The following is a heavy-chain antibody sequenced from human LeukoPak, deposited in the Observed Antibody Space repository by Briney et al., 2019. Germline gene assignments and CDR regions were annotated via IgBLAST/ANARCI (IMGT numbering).Heavy chain of an antibody. V-gene: IGHV5-51*01. J-gene: IGHJ4*02. Sequence: GESLKISCKGSGYSFTSYWIGWVRQMPGKGLESLGVIYPGDSDTRYSPSFQGQVSISADKSISTAYLQWGGLKASDTAMYYCARHRVGSGWSGFDYWGQGTLVTVSS. CDR2: IYPGDSDT. D-gene: IGHD6-19*01. CDR3: ARHRVGSGWSGFDY. CDR1: GYSFTSYW.